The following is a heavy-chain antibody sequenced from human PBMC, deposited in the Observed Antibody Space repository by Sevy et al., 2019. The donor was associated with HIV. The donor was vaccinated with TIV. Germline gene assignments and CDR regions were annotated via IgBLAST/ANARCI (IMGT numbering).Heavy chain of an antibody. CDR1: GFTFSSYG. CDR3: AKALWFSQGGYYYYGMDV. Sequence: GGSLRLSCAASGFTFSSYGMHWVRQAPGKGLEWVAFIRYEGSNKYYADSVKGRFTIPRDISKTTLYLQMNGLRAEDTAVYYCAKALWFSQGGYYYYGMDVWGQGTTVTVSS. J-gene: IGHJ6*02. V-gene: IGHV3-30*02. D-gene: IGHD3-10*01. CDR2: IRYEGSNK.